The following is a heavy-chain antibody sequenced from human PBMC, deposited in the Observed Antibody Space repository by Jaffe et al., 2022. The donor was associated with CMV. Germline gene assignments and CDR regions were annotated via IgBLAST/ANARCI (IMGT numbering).Heavy chain of an antibody. CDR3: ARDFDMYYYDSSGYSTPPFDY. J-gene: IGHJ4*02. CDR2: INAGNGNT. CDR1: GYTFTSYA. D-gene: IGHD3-22*01. Sequence: QVQLVQSGAEVKKPGASVKVSCKASGYTFTSYAMHWVRQAPGQRLEWMGWINAGNGNTKYSQKFQGRVTITRDTSASTAYMELSSLRSEDTAVYYCARDFDMYYYDSSGYSTPPFDYWGQGTLVTVSS. V-gene: IGHV1-3*01.